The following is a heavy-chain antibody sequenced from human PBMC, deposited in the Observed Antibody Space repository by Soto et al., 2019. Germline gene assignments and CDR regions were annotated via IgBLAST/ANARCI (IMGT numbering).Heavy chain of an antibody. V-gene: IGHV3-13*05. CDR3: ARSTGDLDAFDI. Sequence: GGSLRLSCAASGFTFSSYDMHWVRQATGKGLEWVSAIGTAGDPYYPGSVKGRFTISRENAKNSLYLQMNSLRAGDPAVYAGARSTGDLDAFDIWGKGPMVTV. D-gene: IGHD3-16*01. CDR2: IGTAGDP. J-gene: IGHJ3*02. CDR1: GFTFSSYD.